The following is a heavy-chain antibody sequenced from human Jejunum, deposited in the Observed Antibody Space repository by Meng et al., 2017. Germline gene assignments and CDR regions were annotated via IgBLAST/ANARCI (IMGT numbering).Heavy chain of an antibody. J-gene: IGHJ4*02. CDR2: VHASGST. CDR3: AGDPRGLDYFDY. Sequence: SETLSLTCIVSGASISNYHWNWIRQPAGKGLEWIGRVHASGSTNYNPSLKSRVSMSVDTSKNQFSLSLSSVTAADTAVYYCAGDPRGLDYFDYWGQGALVTVSS. V-gene: IGHV4-4*07. CDR1: GASISNYH. D-gene: IGHD3-10*01.